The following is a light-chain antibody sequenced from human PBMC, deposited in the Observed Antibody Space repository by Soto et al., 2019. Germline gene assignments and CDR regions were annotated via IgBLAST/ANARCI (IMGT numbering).Light chain of an antibody. V-gene: IGLV2-14*01. J-gene: IGLJ2*01. CDR3: SSYTSSSTLI. CDR1: SSDVGGYNY. Sequence: QSALTQPASVSGSPGQSITISCTGTSSDVGGYNYVSWYQQHPGEAPKLMLYDVSNRPSGLSNRFSGSKSGNTASLTISGLQAEDEADYYCSSYTSSSTLIFGGGTKLTV. CDR2: DVS.